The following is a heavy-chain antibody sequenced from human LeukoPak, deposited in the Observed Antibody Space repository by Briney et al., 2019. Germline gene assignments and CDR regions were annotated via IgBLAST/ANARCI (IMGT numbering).Heavy chain of an antibody. CDR1: GYTFTSYA. CDR2: INTNTGNP. CDR3: ARDRCTNGVCYLDY. Sequence: ASVKVSCKASGYTFTSYAMNWVRQAPGQGLEWMGWINTNTGNPTYAQGFTGRFVFSLDTSVSTAYLQISSLKAEDTAVYYRARDRCTNGVCYLDYWGQGTLVTVSS. V-gene: IGHV7-4-1*02. J-gene: IGHJ4*02. D-gene: IGHD2-8*01.